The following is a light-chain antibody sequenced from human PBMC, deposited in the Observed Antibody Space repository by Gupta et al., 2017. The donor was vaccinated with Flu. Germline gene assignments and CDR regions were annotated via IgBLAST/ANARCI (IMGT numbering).Light chain of an antibody. J-gene: IGKJ4*01. CDR2: GAS. V-gene: IGKV3-15*01. CDR3: QQYKSWPLT. CDR1: QDFGSH. Sequence: GERATRSCRASQDFGSHLSWFQQKPGQAPRLLIYGASTRATGIPARFSGSGSGTEFTLTISSLQSEDFAVYYCQQYKSWPLTFGGGTKVEIK.